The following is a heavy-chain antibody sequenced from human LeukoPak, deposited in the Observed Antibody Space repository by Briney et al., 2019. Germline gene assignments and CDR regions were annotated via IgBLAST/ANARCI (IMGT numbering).Heavy chain of an antibody. D-gene: IGHD3-3*01. CDR3: ARSPLEYDFWSGRHYYFDY. V-gene: IGHV4-4*07. Sequence: SETLSLTCTVSGGSTSSYFWSWIRQPAGKGLEWIGRIYTSGSTNYNPSLKSRVTISVDTSKNQFSLKLSSVTAAYTAVYYCARSPLEYDFWSGRHYYFDYWGQGTLVTVSS. J-gene: IGHJ4*02. CDR1: GGSTSSYF. CDR2: IYTSGST.